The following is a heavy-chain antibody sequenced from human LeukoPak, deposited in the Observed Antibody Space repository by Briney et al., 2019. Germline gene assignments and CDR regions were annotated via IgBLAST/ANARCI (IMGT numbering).Heavy chain of an antibody. Sequence: GGSLRLSCAASGFTFRNYAMSWVRQAPGKGLEWVSTITGSGGTTYAADSVKGRLTLSRENSKNTLYLKLNSLRVEDTAVYYCAKDLAYGDYGRSDHWGRGTLVTVSS. CDR2: ITGSGGTT. CDR1: GFTFRNYA. V-gene: IGHV3-23*01. J-gene: IGHJ4*02. CDR3: AKDLAYGDYGRSDH. D-gene: IGHD4-17*01.